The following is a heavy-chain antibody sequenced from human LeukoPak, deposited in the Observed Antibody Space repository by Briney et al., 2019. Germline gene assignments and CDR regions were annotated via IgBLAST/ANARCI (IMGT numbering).Heavy chain of an antibody. V-gene: IGHV4-38-2*02. CDR3: TRDEYGAAD. J-gene: IGHJ4*02. Sequence: SETLSLTCVVSGYSVSSGYYWGWIRQSPGKGLEWIASVYHTGTTYYNPSLKSRASISINMSKNHVSLRLTSVTAADTAMYYCTRDEYGAADWGQGILVTVSS. CDR2: VYHTGTT. CDR1: GYSVSSGYY. D-gene: IGHD4-17*01.